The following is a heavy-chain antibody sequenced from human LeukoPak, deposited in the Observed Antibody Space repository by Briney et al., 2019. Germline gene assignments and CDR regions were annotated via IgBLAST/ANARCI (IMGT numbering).Heavy chain of an antibody. V-gene: IGHV4-34*01. CDR3: ARRPLRFGEDYFDD. CDR2: INHSGST. J-gene: IGHJ4*02. Sequence: SETLSHTCAVYGGSFSAYYWSWIRQAPGKGLEWIGEINHSGSTNYNPSLKSRVTISLDTSKKQFSLKLRSVTAADTAVYYCARRPLRFGEDYFDDWGQGTLVTVSS. CDR1: GGSFSAYY. D-gene: IGHD3-10*01.